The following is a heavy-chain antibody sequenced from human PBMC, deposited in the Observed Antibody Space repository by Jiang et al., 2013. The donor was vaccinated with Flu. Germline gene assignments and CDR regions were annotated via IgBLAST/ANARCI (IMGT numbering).Heavy chain of an antibody. D-gene: IGHD2-8*01. CDR3: ARRYCTNGVCYRSAFDI. V-gene: IGHV4-39*01. Sequence: SLTCTVSGGSISSSSYYWGWIRQPPGMGLEWIGSIYYSGSTYYNPSLQSRVTISADTSKNQVSLKLSSVTAADTAVYYCARRYCTNGVCYRSAFDIWGQGTMVTVSS. J-gene: IGHJ3*02. CDR2: IYYSGST. CDR1: GGSISSSSYY.